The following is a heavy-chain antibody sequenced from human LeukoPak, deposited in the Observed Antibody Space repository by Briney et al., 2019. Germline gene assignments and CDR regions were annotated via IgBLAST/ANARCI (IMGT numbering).Heavy chain of an antibody. CDR1: GGTFSSYA. CDR2: IIPIFGTA. V-gene: IGHV1-69*05. J-gene: IGHJ4*02. Sequence: SVKVSCKASGGTFSSYAISWVRQAPGQGLEWMGGIIPIFGTANYAQKFQGRVTITTDESTSTAYMELSSLRSEDAAVYYCARAGRGSYLRGSLNYWGQGTLVTVSS. CDR3: ARAGRGSYLRGSLNY. D-gene: IGHD1-26*01.